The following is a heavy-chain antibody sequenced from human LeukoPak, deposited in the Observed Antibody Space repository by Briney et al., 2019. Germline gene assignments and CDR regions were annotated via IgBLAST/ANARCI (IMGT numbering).Heavy chain of an antibody. CDR3: ARDHFKITGYEYYYYYMDV. CDR2: IKQDGSEK. Sequence: GGSLRLSCAASGFTFSSYAMSWVRQAPGKGLEWVANIKQDGSEKYYVDSVKGRFTISRDNAKNSLYLQMNSLRAEDTAVYYCARDHFKITGYEYYYYYMDVWGKGTTVTVSS. J-gene: IGHJ6*03. D-gene: IGHD5-12*01. CDR1: GFTFSSYA. V-gene: IGHV3-7*01.